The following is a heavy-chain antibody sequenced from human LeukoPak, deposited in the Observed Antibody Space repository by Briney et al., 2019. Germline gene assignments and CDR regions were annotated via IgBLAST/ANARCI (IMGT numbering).Heavy chain of an antibody. CDR3: ARDNSIRGYYDSSGYYGGSFLSY. D-gene: IGHD3-22*01. J-gene: IGHJ4*02. CDR1: GYTFTSYG. V-gene: IGHV1-18*01. Sequence: ASVKVSCKASGYTFTSYGISWVRQAPGQGLEWMGWISAYNGNTNYAQKLQGRVTMTTDTSTSTAYMELRSLRSDDTAVYYCARDNSIRGYYDSSGYYGGSFLSYWGQGTLVTVSS. CDR2: ISAYNGNT.